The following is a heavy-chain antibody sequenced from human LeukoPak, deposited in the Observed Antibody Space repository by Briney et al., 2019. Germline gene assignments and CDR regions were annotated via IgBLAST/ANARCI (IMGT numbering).Heavy chain of an antibody. D-gene: IGHD1-26*01. CDR2: LYSGGST. Sequence: PGGSLRLSCAASGFTVSSSYMSWVRQAPGKGLEWASVLYSGGSTYYADSVKGRFTISRDNSKNTLYPQMNSLRAEDTAVYYCARSHRGSNSLSFDIWGQGTKVTVSS. J-gene: IGHJ3*02. CDR1: GFTVSSSY. CDR3: ARSHRGSNSLSFDI. V-gene: IGHV3-53*01.